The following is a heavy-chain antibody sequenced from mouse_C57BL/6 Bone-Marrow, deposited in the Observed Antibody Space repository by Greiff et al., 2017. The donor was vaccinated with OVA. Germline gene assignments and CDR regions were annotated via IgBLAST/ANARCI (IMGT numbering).Heavy chain of an antibody. Sequence: QVQLQQPGTELVKPGASVKLSCKASGYTFTSYWMHWVKQRPGQGLEWIGNINPSNGGTNYNEKFKSKATLTVDKSSSTAYMQLSSLTSEDSAVDYCARLTAQATFYYFDCWGQGTTLTVSS. CDR1: GYTFTSYW. D-gene: IGHD3-2*02. CDR2: INPSNGGT. V-gene: IGHV1-53*01. CDR3: ARLTAQATFYYFDC. J-gene: IGHJ2*01.